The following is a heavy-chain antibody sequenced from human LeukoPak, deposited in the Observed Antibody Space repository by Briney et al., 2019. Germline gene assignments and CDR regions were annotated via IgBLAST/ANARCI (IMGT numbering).Heavy chain of an antibody. Sequence: GGSLRLSCVASGFIFSSYNINWVRQAPGKGLEWVSSISSSSTYISYADSVKGRFTISRDNAKNSLDLQIDSLRVEDTAVYYCAREGYSAYRLDYWGQGTLVTVSS. CDR2: ISSSSTYI. CDR3: AREGYSAYRLDY. J-gene: IGHJ4*02. D-gene: IGHD5-12*01. V-gene: IGHV3-21*01. CDR1: GFIFSSYN.